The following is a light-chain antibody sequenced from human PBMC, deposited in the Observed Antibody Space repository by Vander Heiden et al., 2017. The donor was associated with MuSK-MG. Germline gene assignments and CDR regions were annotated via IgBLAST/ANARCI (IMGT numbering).Light chain of an antibody. CDR1: QSISSY. CDR3: QQSDSTSLT. J-gene: IGKJ4*01. V-gene: IGKV1-39*01. CDR2: AAS. Sequence: DIQMTQSPSSLSASVGDRVTITCRARQSISSYLNWYQQKPVKAPKLLIYAASSLQSGVPSRFSGSGSGTDFTLTISSLQPEDFATYYCQQSDSTSLTFGGGTKVEIK.